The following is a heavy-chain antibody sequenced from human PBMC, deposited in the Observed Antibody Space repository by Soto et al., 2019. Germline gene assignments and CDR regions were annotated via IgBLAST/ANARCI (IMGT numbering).Heavy chain of an antibody. CDR2: VWSAGRNK. Sequence: QAQLVESGGGVVQPGRSLRLSCAASGFTFSDDGMHWVRQAPGEGLEWGAVVWSAGRNKYYGDSVKGRFTISRDDSVNTLYLQMNSLRVEATAVYYCARALATTTVTRGGMDVWGQGTTVTVSS. CDR3: ARALATTTVTRGGMDV. V-gene: IGHV3-33*01. J-gene: IGHJ6*02. D-gene: IGHD4-17*01. CDR1: GFTFSDDG.